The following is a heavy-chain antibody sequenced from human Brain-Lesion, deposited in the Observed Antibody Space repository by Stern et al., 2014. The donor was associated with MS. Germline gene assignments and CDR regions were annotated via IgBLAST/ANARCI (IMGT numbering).Heavy chain of an antibody. Sequence: MQLVESGAEAKKPGASVKVSCKTSGYIFTGYYIHWVRQAPGQGLEWMAWINPNTGGTKYAQKFQGRVTMSRDTSISTAYVELSSLTSDDTAVYYCARDQRGITIFGVVTDYYYLGMDVWGQGTTVTVSS. CDR1: GYIFTGYY. D-gene: IGHD3-3*01. CDR3: ARDQRGITIFGVVTDYYYLGMDV. CDR2: INPNTGGT. V-gene: IGHV1-2*02. J-gene: IGHJ6*02.